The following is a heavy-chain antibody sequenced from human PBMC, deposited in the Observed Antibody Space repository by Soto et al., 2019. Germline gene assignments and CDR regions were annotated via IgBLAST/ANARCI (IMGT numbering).Heavy chain of an antibody. D-gene: IGHD3-10*01. CDR1: GFTFSSYW. CDR3: ARRSGSGNFDY. Sequence: GGSLRLSCAASGFTFSSYWMHWVRQAPGKGLVWVSRINSDGSSTSYADSVKGRFTISRDNAKNTLYLQMNSLRAEDTAVYYCARRSGSGNFDYWGQGTLVTVSS. CDR2: INSDGSST. V-gene: IGHV3-74*01. J-gene: IGHJ4*02.